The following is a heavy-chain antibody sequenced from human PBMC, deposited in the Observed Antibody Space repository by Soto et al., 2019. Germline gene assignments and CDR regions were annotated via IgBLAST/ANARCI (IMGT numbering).Heavy chain of an antibody. V-gene: IGHV1-69*13. Sequence: ASVKVSCKASGGTFNSCAISWVRQAPGQGLEWVGGIIPIFGTSNYAQKFQGRVTITADESTSTASMELSSLRSEDTAVYYCAKIDPPRFFDYFSYGMDVCGQGTTVTVYS. CDR3: AKIDPPRFFDYFSYGMDV. J-gene: IGHJ6*02. CDR2: IIPIFGTS. D-gene: IGHD3-3*01. CDR1: GGTFNSCA.